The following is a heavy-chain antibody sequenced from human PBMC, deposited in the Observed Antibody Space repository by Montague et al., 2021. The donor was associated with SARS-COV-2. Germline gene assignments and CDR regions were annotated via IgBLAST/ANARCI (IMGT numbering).Heavy chain of an antibody. J-gene: IGHJ5*02. CDR1: GGSISSSSYY. Sequence: SETLSLTCTVSGGSISSSSYYWGWIRQPPGKGLEWIGSIYYSGSTYYNPSLKSRVTISVDTSKNQLSLKLSSVTAADTAVYYCARQGPSITVIVEDRPTHGFDPWGQGTLVTVSS. CDR3: ARQGPSITVIVEDRPTHGFDP. V-gene: IGHV4-39*01. CDR2: IYYSGST. D-gene: IGHD3-22*01.